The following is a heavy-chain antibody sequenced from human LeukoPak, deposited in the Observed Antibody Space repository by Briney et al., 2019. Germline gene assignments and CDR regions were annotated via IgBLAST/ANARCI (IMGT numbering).Heavy chain of an antibody. CDR1: GFAFSTYG. CDR3: ARDLMMAAGGTYYYYGMDV. Sequence: GGSLRLSCTASGFAFSTYGMNWVRQAPGKGLEWVSYISSSNTIYYADSVKGRFTISRDNAKNSLYLQMTSLRAEDTAVYHCARDLMMAAGGTYYYYGMDVWGQGTTVTVSS. D-gene: IGHD6-13*01. J-gene: IGHJ6*02. V-gene: IGHV3-48*04. CDR2: ISSSNTI.